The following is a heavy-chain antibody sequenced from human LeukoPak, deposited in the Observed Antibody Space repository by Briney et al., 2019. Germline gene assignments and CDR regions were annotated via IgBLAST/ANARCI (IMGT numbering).Heavy chain of an antibody. Sequence: SVKVSCKASGFTFTSSAMQWVRQARGQRLEWIGWIVVGSGNTNYAQKFQERVTITRDMSTSTAYMELSSLRSEDTAVYYCAATMYYYAHDNAFDIWGQGTMVTVSS. CDR2: IVVGSGNT. CDR1: GFTFTSSA. CDR3: AATMYYYAHDNAFDI. D-gene: IGHD3-10*01. J-gene: IGHJ3*02. V-gene: IGHV1-58*02.